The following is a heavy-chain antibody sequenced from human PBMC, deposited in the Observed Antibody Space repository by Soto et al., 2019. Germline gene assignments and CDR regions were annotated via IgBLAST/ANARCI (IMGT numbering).Heavy chain of an antibody. CDR3: ATSYGAGSAHLDY. V-gene: IGHV1-69*02. J-gene: IGHJ4*02. Sequence: QVQLVQSGAEVKMPGSSVTVSCTASGGTFTSYTFSWVRQVPGQGLEWMGRIIPILRMADFGQKFQGRVTINADEATSTVYMKLSSLRSEDTAVYYCATSYGAGSAHLDYWGQGTLVTVS. CDR2: IIPILRMA. D-gene: IGHD3-10*01. CDR1: GGTFTSYT.